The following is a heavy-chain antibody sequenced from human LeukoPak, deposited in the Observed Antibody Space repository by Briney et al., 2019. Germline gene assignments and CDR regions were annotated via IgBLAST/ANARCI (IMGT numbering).Heavy chain of an antibody. CDR1: GYTLTELS. D-gene: IGHD7-27*01. CDR2: INPNSGGT. V-gene: IGHV1-2*02. J-gene: IGHJ6*02. CDR3: ARPLGMPPLERTRYYYYYGMDV. Sequence: ASVKVSCKVSGYTLTELSMHWVRQAPGQGLEWMGWINPNSGGTNYAQKFQGRVTITADKSTSTAYMELSSLRSEDTAVYYCARPLGMPPLERTRYYYYYGMDVWGQGTTVTVSS.